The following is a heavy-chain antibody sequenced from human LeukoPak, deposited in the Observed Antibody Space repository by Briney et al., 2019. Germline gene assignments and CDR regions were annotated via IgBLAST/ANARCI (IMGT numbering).Heavy chain of an antibody. CDR3: AREGDSGYDR. V-gene: IGHV3-7*01. CDR2: IKQDGSEK. CDR1: GFTFSSYA. Sequence: GGSLRLSCAASGFTFSSYAMSWVRQAPGKGMEWVANIKQDGSEKYYVDSVKGRFTISRDNAKNSLYLQMNSLRAEDTAVYYCAREGDSGYDRWGQGTLVTVSS. D-gene: IGHD5-12*01. J-gene: IGHJ4*02.